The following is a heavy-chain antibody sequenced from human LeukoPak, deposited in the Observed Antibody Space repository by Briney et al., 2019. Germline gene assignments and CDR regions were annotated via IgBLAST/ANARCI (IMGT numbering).Heavy chain of an antibody. V-gene: IGHV4-38-2*02. CDR3: ARGGYDYVWGSYRYRGAFDI. J-gene: IGHJ3*02. D-gene: IGHD3-16*02. CDR1: GYSISSGYY. CDR2: IYHSGST. Sequence: SETLSLTCTVSGYSISSGYYWGWIRQPPGKGLEWIGSIYHSGSTNYNPSLKSRVTISVDTSKSQFSLRLSSVTAADTAVYYCARGGYDYVWGSYRYRGAFDIWGQGTMVTVSS.